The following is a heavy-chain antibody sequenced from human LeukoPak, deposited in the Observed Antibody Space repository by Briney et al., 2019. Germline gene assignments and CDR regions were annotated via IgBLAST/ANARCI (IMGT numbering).Heavy chain of an antibody. Sequence: GGSLRLSCAASGFTFSNSGMTWVRQAPGKGLEWVSVITDSGGSTYYADSVKGRFTISRDNSQNTLFLGMNSLRTVDKAVYWCAKNPWSFTSATVDWGQGTLVTVSS. CDR2: ITDSGGST. J-gene: IGHJ4*02. CDR1: GFTFSNSG. D-gene: IGHD3-10*01. CDR3: AKNPWSFTSATVD. V-gene: IGHV3-23*01.